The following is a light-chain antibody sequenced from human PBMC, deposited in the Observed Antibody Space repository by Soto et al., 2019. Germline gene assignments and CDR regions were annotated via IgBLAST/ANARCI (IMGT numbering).Light chain of an antibody. Sequence: DIQMTQSPSSLSASVGERVTITCRASQNTKSFLNWYQQKPGKAPKLLTYATSSVQSGVPARFSGGRSGTDFSLSISSLQPEDFATYYCQQTYVAPVTFGGGTKVEI. J-gene: IGKJ4*01. CDR2: ATS. CDR3: QQTYVAPVT. V-gene: IGKV1-39*01. CDR1: QNTKSF.